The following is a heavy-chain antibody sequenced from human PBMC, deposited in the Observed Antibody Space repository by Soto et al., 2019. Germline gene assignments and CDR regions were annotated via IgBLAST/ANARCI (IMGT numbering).Heavy chain of an antibody. CDR1: GDSIGGVGY. CDR2: TSSSGST. D-gene: IGHD2-21*02. J-gene: IGHJ5*02. V-gene: IGHV4-31*03. CDR3: ARSGVTGIVIPSHWFDP. Sequence: PSETLSLTCTVSGDSIGGVGYWSWIRQFPGRGLEWIGCTSSSGSTYYNPALNNRISLSLDTSQYQFSLKLLSVTAADTAIYYCARSGVTGIVIPSHWFDPWGQGTLVTVSS.